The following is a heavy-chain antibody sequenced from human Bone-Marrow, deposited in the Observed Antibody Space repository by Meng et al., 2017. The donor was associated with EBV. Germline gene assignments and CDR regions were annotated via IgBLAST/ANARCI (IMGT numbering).Heavy chain of an antibody. D-gene: IGHD1-1*01. CDR3: ARGLIRQLVRRIRGGNWFDP. CDR1: GGSLRGYY. Sequence: HVELKTVGAGLLKPSETLSRPCAVYGGSLRGYYWSWIRKPPGKGLEWIGEINHSGSTNYNPSLKSRVTISVDTSKNQFSLKLSSVTAADTAVYYCARGLIRQLVRRIRGGNWFDPWGQGTLVTVSS. CDR2: INHSGST. J-gene: IGHJ5*02. V-gene: IGHV4-34*01.